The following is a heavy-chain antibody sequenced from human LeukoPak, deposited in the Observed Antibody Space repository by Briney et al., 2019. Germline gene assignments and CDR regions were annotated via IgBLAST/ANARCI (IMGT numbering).Heavy chain of an antibody. CDR1: GFTFSNYW. V-gene: IGHV3-7*01. CDR2: IKQDGNEK. D-gene: IGHD3-16*02. J-gene: IGHJ4*02. CDR3: ASYRNLGY. Sequence: GGSLRLSCAASGFTFSNYWMSWVRQAPGKGLEWVANIKQDGNEKYYLDSVKGRFTISRDNAKNSLYLQMNSLRAEDTAVYYCASYRNLGYWGQGTLVTVSS.